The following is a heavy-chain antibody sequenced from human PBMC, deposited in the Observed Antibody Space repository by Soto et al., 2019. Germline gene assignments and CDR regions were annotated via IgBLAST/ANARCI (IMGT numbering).Heavy chain of an antibody. Sequence: EPLSLTCTVSGGSISSYYWSWIRQPAGKGLEWIGRIYTSGSTNYNPSLKSRVTMSVDTSKNQFSLKLSSVTAADTAVYYCARGLGLLLWYKNWLDPWGPGTLVTVSS. CDR1: GGSISSYY. D-gene: IGHD3-10*01. V-gene: IGHV4-4*07. J-gene: IGHJ5*02. CDR3: ARGLGLLLWYKNWLDP. CDR2: IYTSGST.